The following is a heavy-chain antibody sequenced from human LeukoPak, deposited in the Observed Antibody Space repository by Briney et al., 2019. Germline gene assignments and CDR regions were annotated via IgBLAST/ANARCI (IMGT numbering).Heavy chain of an antibody. J-gene: IGHJ4*02. CDR1: GFTFSSYA. CDR3: ARDGGDWEFDY. CDR2: ISSSSSYI. Sequence: GGSLRLSCAASGFTFSSYAMSWVRQAPGKGLEWVSSISSSSSYIYYADSVKGRFTISRDNSKNTLYLQMNSLRTEDTAMYYCARDGGDWEFDYWGQGTLVTVSS. V-gene: IGHV3-21*01. D-gene: IGHD2-21*02.